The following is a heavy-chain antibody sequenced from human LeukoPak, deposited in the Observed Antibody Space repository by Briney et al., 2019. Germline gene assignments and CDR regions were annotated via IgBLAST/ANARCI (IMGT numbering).Heavy chain of an antibody. V-gene: IGHV3-7*03. D-gene: IGHD5-18*01. CDR3: ARDHNYGSDY. CDR1: GFTFRSYW. Sequence: PGGSLRLSCAASGFTFRSYWMSWVRQAPGKGLEWEANIKEDGSEKYYVGSVKGRFTISRDSAKNSLYLQMNSLRVEDTAVYYCARDHNYGSDYWGQGTLVTVSS. J-gene: IGHJ4*02. CDR2: IKEDGSEK.